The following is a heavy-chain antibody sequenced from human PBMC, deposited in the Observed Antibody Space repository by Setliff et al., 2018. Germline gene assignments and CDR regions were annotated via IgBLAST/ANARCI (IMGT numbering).Heavy chain of an antibody. V-gene: IGHV1-8*02. CDR3: ARGKWFRLDKSAWSNWFDP. J-gene: IGHJ5*02. CDR1: GYTFTSYD. D-gene: IGHD5-12*01. Sequence: GESLKISCKASGYTFTSYDINWVRQATGQGLEWMGIINPSGGYTIYAQKFQGRVTMTRDTSISTAYMELNSLQYEDTAVYYCARGKWFRLDKSAWSNWFDPWGQGTLVTVSS. CDR2: INPSGGYT.